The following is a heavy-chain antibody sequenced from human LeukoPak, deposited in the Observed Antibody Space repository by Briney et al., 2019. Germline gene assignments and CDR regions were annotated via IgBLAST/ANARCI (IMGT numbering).Heavy chain of an antibody. CDR1: GYNFTTYW. V-gene: IGHV5-51*01. J-gene: IGHJ4*02. D-gene: IGHD1-26*01. CDR3: ARLSGTYFEEFDY. Sequence: GESLKISCKGSGYNFTTYWIGWVRQMPGKGLEWMGIIYPGDSDTTYSPSFQGQVTISADKSISTAYLQWSSLKASDTAMYFCARLSGTYFEEFDYWGQGTLVTVSS. CDR2: IYPGDSDT.